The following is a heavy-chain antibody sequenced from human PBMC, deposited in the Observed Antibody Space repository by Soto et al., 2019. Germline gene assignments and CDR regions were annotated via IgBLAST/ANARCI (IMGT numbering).Heavy chain of an antibody. CDR3: AKAAERMVRGELDY. J-gene: IGHJ4*02. Sequence: EVQLLESGGGLVQPGGSLRLSCAASGFTFSSYAMSWVRQAPGKGLEWVSAISGSGGSTYYADSVKGGFTISRDHSKNTLSLQMNSLRAEDTALYYCAKAAERMVRGELDYWGQGTLVTVSS. CDR2: ISGSGGST. CDR1: GFTFSSYA. V-gene: IGHV3-23*01. D-gene: IGHD3-10*01.